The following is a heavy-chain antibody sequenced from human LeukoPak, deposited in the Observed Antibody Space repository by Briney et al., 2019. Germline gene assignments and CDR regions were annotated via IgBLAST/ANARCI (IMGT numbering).Heavy chain of an antibody. CDR2: ISSSGSGDNT. V-gene: IGHV3-23*01. D-gene: IGHD2-21*02. J-gene: IGHJ4*02. CDR3: AKAFLSIVVVTAYDY. CDR1: GVTLSSFA. Sequence: GGSLRLSCAASGVTLSSFAMSWARQAPGKGLEWVSGISSSGSGDNTYYADSVKGRFTISRDNSKNTLYLQMNSLRAEDTAVYYCAKAFLSIVVVTAYDYRGRGTLVTVSS.